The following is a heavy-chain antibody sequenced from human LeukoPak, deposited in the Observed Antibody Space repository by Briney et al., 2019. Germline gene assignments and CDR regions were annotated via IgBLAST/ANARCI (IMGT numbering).Heavy chain of an antibody. CDR3: ARDGIMTYAFDI. CDR2: IKQDESVQ. Sequence: GGSLRLSCSASGFTFSSYWMSWVRQAPGKGLEWMANIKQDESVQNYVDSVKGRFTISRDDAKDSLFLQLNNLRAEDTAVYFCARDGIMTYAFDIWGQGTKVTVSP. V-gene: IGHV3-7*01. J-gene: IGHJ3*02. D-gene: IGHD1-1*01. CDR1: GFTFSSYW.